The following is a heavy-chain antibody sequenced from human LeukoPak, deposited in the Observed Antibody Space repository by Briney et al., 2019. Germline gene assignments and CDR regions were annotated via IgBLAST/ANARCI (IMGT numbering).Heavy chain of an antibody. CDR2: ISSSSSYI. Sequence: GGSLRPSCAASGFTFSSYSMNWVRQAPGKGLEWVSSISSSSSYIYYADSVKGRFTISRDNAKNSLYLQMNSLRAEDTAVYYCARSGFHALGYCMDVWGQGTTVTVSS. J-gene: IGHJ6*02. CDR3: ARSGFHALGYCMDV. V-gene: IGHV3-21*01. D-gene: IGHD2-15*01. CDR1: GFTFSSYS.